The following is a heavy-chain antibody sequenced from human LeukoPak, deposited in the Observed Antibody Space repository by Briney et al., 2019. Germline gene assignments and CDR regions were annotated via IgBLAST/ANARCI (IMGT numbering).Heavy chain of an antibody. D-gene: IGHD6-19*01. Sequence: GGSLRLSCEVSGFIFSNYWMTWVRQAPGKGLESVSRINTDGTVTTYADSVKGRFTVSRDNADNTMFLQMNSVRDEDTAVYYCATKQWLAPPPDSWGQGTPVTVSS. V-gene: IGHV3-74*01. CDR1: GFIFSNYW. J-gene: IGHJ4*02. CDR2: INTDGTVT. CDR3: ATKQWLAPPPDS.